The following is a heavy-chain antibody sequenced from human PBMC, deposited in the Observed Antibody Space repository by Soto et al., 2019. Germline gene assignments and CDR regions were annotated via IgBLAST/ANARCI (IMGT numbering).Heavy chain of an antibody. CDR1: GFSFTTYA. CDR3: AKGGLRLLEWLQYYFDY. V-gene: IGHV3-23*01. D-gene: IGHD3-3*01. CDR2: ISGTGDRT. Sequence: GGSLRLSCAASGFSFTTYAMSWVRQPPGKGLEWVSGISGTGDRTYYADSVRGRFTISRDNSKNTLYLQMNGLRAEDTAVYYCAKGGLRLLEWLQYYFDYWGQGSLVTVSS. J-gene: IGHJ4*02.